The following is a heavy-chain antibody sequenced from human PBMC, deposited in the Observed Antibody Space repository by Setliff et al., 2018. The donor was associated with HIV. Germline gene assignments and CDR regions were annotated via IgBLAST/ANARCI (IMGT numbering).Heavy chain of an antibody. V-gene: IGHV4-34*01. Sequence: PSETLSLTCAVYGGPSTDHYWNWIRQSPGMGLEWIAEIHHTGYINYNPSLRSRASVSRDMSSNQFSLRLSSVTAADAAVYYCAAFFVTPMTTQDFWGQGTLVTVSS. CDR2: IHHTGYI. D-gene: IGHD4-4*01. CDR3: AAFFVTPMTTQDF. CDR1: GGPSTDHY. J-gene: IGHJ4*02.